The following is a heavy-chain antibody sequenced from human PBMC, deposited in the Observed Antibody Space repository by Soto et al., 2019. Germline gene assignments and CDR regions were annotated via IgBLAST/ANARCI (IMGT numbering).Heavy chain of an antibody. V-gene: IGHV4-39*01. D-gene: IGHD5-12*01. J-gene: IGHJ5*02. CDR3: ARGAFSADDQSDWFDP. CDR1: GGSITSPNYF. CDR2: ICYNGRT. Sequence: QVPLQESGPGLVRPSETLSLTCSVSGGSITSPNYFWGWVRRAPGRGPEWIGNICYNGRTDYRPSLQSRVTISVDTSRNQVSLRLASVTAADTAIYYCARGAFSADDQSDWFDPWGHGTLVTVSS.